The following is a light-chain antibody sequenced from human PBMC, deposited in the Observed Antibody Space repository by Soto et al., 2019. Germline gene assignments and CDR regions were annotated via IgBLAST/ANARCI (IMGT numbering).Light chain of an antibody. CDR2: DVS. CDR3: HQRYNWPRVT. J-gene: IGKJ5*01. CDR1: QSVSNS. V-gene: IGKV3-11*01. Sequence: TLSLSPGERVTLSCRASQSVSNSLAWYQQKPGQPPRLLIYDVSNRATGIPARFSGSGSGTDFTLTITSLEPEDFAVYFCHQRYNWPRVTFGQGTRLEIK.